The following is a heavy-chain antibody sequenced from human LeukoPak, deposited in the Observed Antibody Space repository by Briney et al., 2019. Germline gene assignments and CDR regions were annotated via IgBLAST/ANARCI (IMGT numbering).Heavy chain of an antibody. CDR2: IYYSGST. CDR1: GYSISSGHY. J-gene: IGHJ6*03. D-gene: IGHD3-10*01. CDR3: ARTYYYGSGSYRHPSYYYYYYMDV. Sequence: SETLSLTCTVSGYSISSGHYWSWIRQPPGKGLEWIGYIYYSGSTNYNPSLKSRVTISVDTSKNQFSLKLSSVTAADTAVYYCARTYYYGSGSYRHPSYYYYYYMDVWGKGTTVTVSS. V-gene: IGHV4-61*01.